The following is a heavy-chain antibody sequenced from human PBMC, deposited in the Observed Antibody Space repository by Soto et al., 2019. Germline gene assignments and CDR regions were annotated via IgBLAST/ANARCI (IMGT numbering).Heavy chain of an antibody. CDR2: IYYSGST. CDR3: ARIGSDIVATLDWFDP. D-gene: IGHD5-12*01. CDR1: GGSFRGYY. J-gene: IGHJ5*02. V-gene: IGHV4-59*01. Sequence: SETLSLTCAVYGGSFRGYYWTWIRQPPGKGLEWIGYIYYSGSTNYNPSLKSRVTISVDTSKNQFSLKLSSVTAADTAVYYCARIGSDIVATLDWFDPWGQGTLVTVSS.